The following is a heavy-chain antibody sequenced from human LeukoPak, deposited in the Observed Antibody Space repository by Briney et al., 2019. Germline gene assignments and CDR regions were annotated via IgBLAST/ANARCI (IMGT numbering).Heavy chain of an antibody. D-gene: IGHD4-23*01. CDR2: INTYTGRA. CDR3: ARADGTNSGTNGFDV. Sequence: GASVKVSCKTSGYRFKVYGILWVRQAPGHGLDYVGWINTYTGRANYAQKFEGRVSMITDTSTSTAYVELTNLTSSDTGLYYCARADGTNSGTNGFDVWGLGTMVTVAS. V-gene: IGHV1-18*01. CDR1: GYRFKVYG. J-gene: IGHJ3*01.